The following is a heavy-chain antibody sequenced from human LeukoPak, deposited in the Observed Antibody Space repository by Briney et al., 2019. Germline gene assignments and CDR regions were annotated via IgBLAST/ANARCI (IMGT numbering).Heavy chain of an antibody. CDR1: GGSISSGSYY. CDR3: ARGGQQLVRAGAFDI. CDR2: IYTSGST. V-gene: IGHV4-61*02. Sequence: SETLSLTCTVSGGSISSGSYYWSWIRQPAGKGLEWIGRIYTSGSTNYNPSLKSRVTISVDTSKNQFSLKLSSVTAADTAVYYCARGGQQLVRAGAFDIWGQGTMVTVSS. J-gene: IGHJ3*02. D-gene: IGHD6-13*01.